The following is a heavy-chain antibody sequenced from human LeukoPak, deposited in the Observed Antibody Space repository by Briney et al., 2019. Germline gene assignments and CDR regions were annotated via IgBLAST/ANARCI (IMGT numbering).Heavy chain of an antibody. J-gene: IGHJ4*02. V-gene: IGHV3-23*01. D-gene: IGHD1-26*01. CDR2: ISGSGTRR. Sequence: PGGSLRLSCAASGFTFSSYGMSWVRQAPGKGLEWVSDISGSGTRRNYADSVKGRFTISRDNSKNTLYLQMNSLRAEDTAVYYCAKKSGGPSPFDYWGQGTLVTVSS. CDR1: GFTFSSYG. CDR3: AKKSGGPSPFDY.